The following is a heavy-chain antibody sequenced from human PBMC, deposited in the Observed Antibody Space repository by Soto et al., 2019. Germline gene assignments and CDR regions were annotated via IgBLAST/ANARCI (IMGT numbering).Heavy chain of an antibody. CDR3: ARCAEVWGVILYYFDY. V-gene: IGHV1-18*01. J-gene: IGHJ4*02. CDR2: ISAYNGNT. Sequence: QVQLVQSGAEVKKPGASVKVSCKASGYTFTSYGISWVRQAPGQGLEWMGWISAYNGNTNYAQKLQGRVTMTTDTSKNTDHMELRSLRFYDTAVYYCARCAEVWGVILYYFDYWGQGTLVTVSS. D-gene: IGHD3-10*01. CDR1: GYTFTSYG.